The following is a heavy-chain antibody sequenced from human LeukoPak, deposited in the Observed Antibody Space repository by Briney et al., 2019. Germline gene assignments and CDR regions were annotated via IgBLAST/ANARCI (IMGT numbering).Heavy chain of an antibody. J-gene: IGHJ4*02. V-gene: IGHV4-34*01. CDR2: INHSGST. D-gene: IGHD2-2*02. CDR3: ARAAGGVVVPAAILPIYFDY. Sequence: SETLSLTCAVYGGSFSGYYWSWIRQPPGKGLEWIGEINHSGSTNYNPSLKSRVTISVDTSKNQFSLKLSSVTAADTAVYYCARAAGGVVVPAAILPIYFDYWGQGTLVTVFS. CDR1: GGSFSGYY.